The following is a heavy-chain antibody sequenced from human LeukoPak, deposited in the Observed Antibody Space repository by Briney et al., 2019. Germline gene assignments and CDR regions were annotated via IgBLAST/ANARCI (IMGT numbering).Heavy chain of an antibody. CDR1: GFTFSSYW. V-gene: IGHV3-7*01. J-gene: IGHJ6*02. CDR3: ARAAGYPGPDYYYYYGMDV. CDR2: IKQDGSEK. D-gene: IGHD6-25*01. Sequence: QPGGSLRLSCAASGFTFSSYWMSWVRQAPGKGLEWVANIKQDGSEKYYVDSVKGRFTISRDNAKNSLYLQMNSLRAEDTAVYYCARAAGYPGPDYYYYYGMDVWGQGTTVTVSS.